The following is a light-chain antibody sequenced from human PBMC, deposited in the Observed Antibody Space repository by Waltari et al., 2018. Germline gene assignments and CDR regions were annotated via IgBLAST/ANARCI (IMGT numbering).Light chain of an antibody. CDR3: CSFATNSIVI. CDR1: GSDVGSYNL. V-gene: IGLV2-23*02. CDR2: EVN. Sequence: QSALTQPASVSGSPGQSITISCSGTGSDVGSYNLGSWYQQHPGKAPKLIIYEVNMRPSGVSDRFSGSKSGVTASLTISGLQAEDEAVYFCCSFATNSIVIFGGGTKLTVL. J-gene: IGLJ2*01.